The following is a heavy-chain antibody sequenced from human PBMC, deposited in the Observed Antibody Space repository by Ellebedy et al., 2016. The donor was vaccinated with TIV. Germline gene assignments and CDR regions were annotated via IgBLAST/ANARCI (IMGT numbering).Heavy chain of an antibody. Sequence: GESLKISCKGSGYRFTNSWIAWVRQKPGKGLEWLGIIYPGDSDTKYSPSFQGQVTISADTSINAACLQWNILEASDTATYYCARMHEYSNYHPLDLWGQGTVVTVSS. CDR3: ARMHEYSNYHPLDL. J-gene: IGHJ3*01. CDR2: IYPGDSDT. CDR1: GYRFTNSW. D-gene: IGHD4-11*01. V-gene: IGHV5-51*01.